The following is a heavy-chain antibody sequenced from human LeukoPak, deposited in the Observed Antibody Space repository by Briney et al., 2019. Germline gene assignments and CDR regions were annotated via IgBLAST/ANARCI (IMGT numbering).Heavy chain of an antibody. CDR2: MYTSGST. D-gene: IGHD1-26*01. J-gene: IGHJ4*02. CDR1: GASISSGNYY. CDR3: ARDPGGATRRIDY. Sequence: SETLSLTCAVSGASISSGNYYWTWIRQPAGKGLEWIGQMYTSGSTNYNPSLKSRVTISVDTSTNQFSLQLSSVTAADTAVYYCARDPGGATRRIDYWGQGTLVTVSS. V-gene: IGHV4-61*09.